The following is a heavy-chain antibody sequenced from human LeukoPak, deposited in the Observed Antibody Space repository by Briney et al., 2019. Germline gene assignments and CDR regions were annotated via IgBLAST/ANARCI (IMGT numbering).Heavy chain of an antibody. CDR1: GGSISSSNYY. D-gene: IGHD3-22*01. Sequence: SETLSLTCTVSGGSISSSNYYWGWIRQPPGKGLEWIGSIYYSGSTYYNPSLKSRVTISVDTSKNQFSLKLSSVTAADTAVYYCARGQNHYYDSSGYPDYWGQGTLVTVSS. V-gene: IGHV4-39*07. CDR3: ARGQNHYYDSSGYPDY. CDR2: IYYSGST. J-gene: IGHJ4*02.